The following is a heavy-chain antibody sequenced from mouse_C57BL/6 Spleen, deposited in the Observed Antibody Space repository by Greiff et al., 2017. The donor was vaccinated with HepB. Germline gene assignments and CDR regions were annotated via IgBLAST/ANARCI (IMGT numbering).Heavy chain of an antibody. J-gene: IGHJ2*01. CDR2: INPGSGGT. V-gene: IGHV1-54*01. D-gene: IGHD1-1*01. Sequence: VQLQQSGAELVRPGTSVKVSCKASGYAFTNYLIEWVKQRPGQGLEWIGVINPGSGGTNYNEKFKGKATLTADKSSSTAYMQLSSLTSEDSAVYVCARSRFTTVDYFDYWGQGTTLTVSS. CDR3: ARSRFTTVDYFDY. CDR1: GYAFTNYL.